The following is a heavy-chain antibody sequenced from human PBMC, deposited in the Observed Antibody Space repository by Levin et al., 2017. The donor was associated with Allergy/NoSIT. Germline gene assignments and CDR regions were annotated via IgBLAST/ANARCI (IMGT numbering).Heavy chain of an antibody. CDR1: GFTFSNAW. D-gene: IGHD6-13*01. CDR3: TTEVVSLWAAAVPPGVDY. Sequence: KTGGSLRLSCAASGFTFSNAWMSWVRQAPGKGLEWVGRIKSKTDGGTTDYAAPVKGRFTISRDDSKNTLYLQMNSLKTEDTAVYYCTTEVVSLWAAAVPPGVDYWGQGTLVTVSS. V-gene: IGHV3-15*01. J-gene: IGHJ4*02. CDR2: IKSKTDGGTT.